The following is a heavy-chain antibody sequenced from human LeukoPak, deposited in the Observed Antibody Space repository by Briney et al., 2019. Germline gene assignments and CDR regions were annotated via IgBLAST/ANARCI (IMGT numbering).Heavy chain of an antibody. V-gene: IGHV1-2*06. CDR2: INPNSGGT. CDR1: GYTFTGYY. CDR3: AREGDGYKILPFDY. Sequence: AASVKVSCKASGYTFTGYYMHWVRQAPGQGLEWMGRINPNSGGTNYAQKFHGRVTMTRDTSSSTAYMELSRLRSDDTAVYYCAREGDGYKILPFDYWGQGTLVTVSS. J-gene: IGHJ4*02. D-gene: IGHD5-24*01.